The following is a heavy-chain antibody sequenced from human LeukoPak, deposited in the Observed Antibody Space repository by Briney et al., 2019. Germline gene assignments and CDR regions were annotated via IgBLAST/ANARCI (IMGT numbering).Heavy chain of an antibody. CDR2: IYSGGST. CDR3: ARNIGGVGY. Sequence: GGSQRLSCVVSGFTVSSNYMSWVRQAPGKGLEWVSVIYSGGSTYYADSVKGRFTISRDNSKNTLYLQMNSLRAEDTAVYYCARNIGGVGYWGQGTLVTVSS. D-gene: IGHD2-21*01. CDR1: GFTVSSNY. V-gene: IGHV3-53*01. J-gene: IGHJ4*02.